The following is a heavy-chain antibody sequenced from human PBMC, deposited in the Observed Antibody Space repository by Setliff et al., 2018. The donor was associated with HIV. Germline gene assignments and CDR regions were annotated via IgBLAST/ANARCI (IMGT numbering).Heavy chain of an antibody. V-gene: IGHV4-34*01. CDR2: IHHSGST. Sequence: SETLSLTCAVYGGSFSAYYWSWIRQPPGKGLEWIGEIHHSGSTNYNPSLKSRVTISVDTSKKHFSLKLTSVTAADTAMYYCAREDSDGYVDIWGQGTQVTVSS. J-gene: IGHJ4*02. CDR1: GGSFSAYY. CDR3: AREDSDGYVDI. D-gene: IGHD2-21*01.